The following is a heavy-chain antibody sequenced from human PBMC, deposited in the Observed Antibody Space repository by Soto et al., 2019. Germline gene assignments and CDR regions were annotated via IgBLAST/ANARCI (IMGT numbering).Heavy chain of an antibody. D-gene: IGHD3-16*01. Sequence: PXGSLRLSCAASGFKFSNYAMSWVRQAPGKGLDWVSLISATGGGTYYADSVKGRFTISRDNSHNTLYLQVHSLTAEDTAVYYCAKDRRAGGNSAFYFDFWGQGDQVTVSS. CDR1: GFKFSNYA. J-gene: IGHJ4*02. V-gene: IGHV3-23*01. CDR2: ISATGGGT. CDR3: AKDRRAGGNSAFYFDF.